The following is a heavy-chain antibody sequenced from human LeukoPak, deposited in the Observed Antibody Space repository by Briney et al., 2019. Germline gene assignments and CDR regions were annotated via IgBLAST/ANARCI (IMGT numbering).Heavy chain of an antibody. D-gene: IGHD3-10*01. J-gene: IGHJ4*02. V-gene: IGHV3-74*01. CDR3: ARDLWFGELSLGY. CDR1: GLTFSSYW. Sequence: PGGSLRLTCAGSGLTFSSYWMDWVRQAPGKGLVWVSRINTDGNDITYADSVKGRFTISRDNVKNTLYLQMNSLRAEDTAVYYCARDLWFGELSLGYWGQGALVTVSS. CDR2: INTDGNDI.